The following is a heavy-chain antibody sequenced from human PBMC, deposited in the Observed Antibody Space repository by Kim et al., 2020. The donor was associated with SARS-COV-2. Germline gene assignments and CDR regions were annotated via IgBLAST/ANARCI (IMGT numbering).Heavy chain of an antibody. D-gene: IGHD6-19*01. CDR3: ARLAVALSEDYYYGMDV. CDR1: GYTFTSYG. Sequence: ASVKVSCKASGYTFTSYGISWVRQAPGQGLEWMGWISAYNGNTNYAQKLQGRVTMTTDTSTSTAYMELRSLRSDDTAVYYCARLAVALSEDYYYGMDVWGQGTTVTVSS. J-gene: IGHJ6*02. CDR2: ISAYNGNT. V-gene: IGHV1-18*01.